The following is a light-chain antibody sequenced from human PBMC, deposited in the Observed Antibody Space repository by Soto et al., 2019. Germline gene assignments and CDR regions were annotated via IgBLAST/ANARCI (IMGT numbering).Light chain of an antibody. CDR2: AAS. V-gene: IGKV1-27*01. Sequence: DIQMTQSPSSLSASVGDRVTITCRASQGISNYLAWYQQKPGKVPKLLIYAASTLQSGVPSRFSGSGSGTDLTLTISSLQPEDVATYYCQKYNSALTLTFGGGTKVDIK. CDR3: QKYNSALTLT. J-gene: IGKJ4*01. CDR1: QGISNY.